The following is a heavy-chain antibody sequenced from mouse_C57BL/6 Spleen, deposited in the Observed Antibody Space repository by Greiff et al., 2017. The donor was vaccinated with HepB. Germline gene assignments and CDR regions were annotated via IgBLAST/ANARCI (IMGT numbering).Heavy chain of an antibody. J-gene: IGHJ3*01. D-gene: IGHD2-4*01. V-gene: IGHV5-4*01. CDR3: ARGEGYDYDEKAY. CDR1: GFTFSSYA. CDR2: ISDGGSYT. Sequence: EVHLVEPGGGLVKPGGSLKLSCAASGFTFSSYAMSWVRQTPEKRLEWVATISDGGSYTNYPDNVKGRYTISRDNAKNNLYLQVSHLKSEDTAMYYCARGEGYDYDEKAYWGQGTLVTVSA.